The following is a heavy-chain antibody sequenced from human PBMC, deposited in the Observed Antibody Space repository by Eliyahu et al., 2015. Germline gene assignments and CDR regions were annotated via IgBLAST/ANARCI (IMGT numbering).Heavy chain of an antibody. J-gene: IGHJ3*02. Sequence: QVQLQESGPGLVKXSQTLSLTCTVSGXSXXXXGYYWSWIRQHPGKGLEWIGYIYYSGSTYYNPSLKSRVTISVDTSKNQFSLKLSSVTAADTAVYYCARDDRIAAAGTDAFDIWGQGTMVTVSS. D-gene: IGHD6-13*01. V-gene: IGHV4-31*03. CDR1: GXSXXXXGYY. CDR2: IYYSGST. CDR3: ARDDRIAAAGTDAFDI.